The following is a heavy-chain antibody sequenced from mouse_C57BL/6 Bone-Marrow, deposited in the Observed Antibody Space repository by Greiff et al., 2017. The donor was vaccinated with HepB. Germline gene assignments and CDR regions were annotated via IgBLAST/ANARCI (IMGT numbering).Heavy chain of an antibody. J-gene: IGHJ2*01. CDR3: ARGKYDYDVYFDY. Sequence: QVQLQQSGAELVKPGASVKISCKASGYAFSSYWMNWVKQRPGKGLEWIGQIYPGDGDTNYNGKFKGKATLTADKSSSTAYMQLSSLTSEDSAVYYCARGKYDYDVYFDYWGQGTTLTVSS. CDR2: IYPGDGDT. CDR1: GYAFSSYW. D-gene: IGHD2-4*01. V-gene: IGHV1-80*01.